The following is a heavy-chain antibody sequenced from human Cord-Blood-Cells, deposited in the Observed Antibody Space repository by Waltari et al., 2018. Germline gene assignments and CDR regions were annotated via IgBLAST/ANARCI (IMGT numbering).Heavy chain of an antibody. D-gene: IGHD2-15*01. CDR3: ARVYCSGGSCYSFDY. Sequence: QVQLVQSGAEVKKPGASVKVSCKAFGYTFTSSYIHWVRRAPGQGLEWMGIINPSGGSTSYAQKFQGRVTMTRDTSTSTVYMELSSLRSEDTAVYYCARVYCSGGSCYSFDYWGQGTLVTVSS. CDR1: GYTFTSSY. V-gene: IGHV1-46*01. J-gene: IGHJ4*02. CDR2: INPSGGST.